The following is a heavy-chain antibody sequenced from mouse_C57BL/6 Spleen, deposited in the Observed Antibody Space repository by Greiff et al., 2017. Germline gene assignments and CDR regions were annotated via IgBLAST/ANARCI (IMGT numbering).Heavy chain of an antibody. CDR3: ARENAMDD. CDR2: INPSSGYT. Sequence: QVQLQQSGAELARPGASVKMSCKASGYTFTSYTMHWVKQRPGQGLEWIGYINPSSGYTKYNQKFKDKATLTADKYSSTAYMPLSSLTSEDSEVYYCARENAMDDWGQGTSVTVSS. V-gene: IGHV1-4*01. CDR1: GYTFTSYT. J-gene: IGHJ4*01.